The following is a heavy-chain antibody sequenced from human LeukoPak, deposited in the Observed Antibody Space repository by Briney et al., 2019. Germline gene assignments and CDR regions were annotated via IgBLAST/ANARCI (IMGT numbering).Heavy chain of an antibody. CDR2: IIPIFGIA. CDR1: GGTFSSYA. CDR3: ATAPYYYDSSGPQLLGYYFDY. Sequence: SVKVSCKASGGTFSSYAISWVRQAPGQGLEFMGRIIPIFGIANYTQKFQGRVTPTADKSTSTVYMDLSSLRSEDTSVYYCATAPYYYDSSGPQLLGYYFDYWGQGTLVTVSS. J-gene: IGHJ4*02. D-gene: IGHD3-22*01. V-gene: IGHV1-69*04.